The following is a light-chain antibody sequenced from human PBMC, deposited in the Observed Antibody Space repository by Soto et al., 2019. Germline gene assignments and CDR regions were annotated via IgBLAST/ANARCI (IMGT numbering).Light chain of an antibody. CDR1: QSVSSN. CDR2: GAS. CDR3: QQFDNWPLT. Sequence: EIVLTQSPGTLSLSTGERATLSCRASQSVSSNLAWYQQKPGQAPRLLIYGASTGATGIPARFSGSGSGTEFTLTISSLQSEDFAVYYCQQFDNWPLTFGGGTLVDI. V-gene: IGKV3-15*01. J-gene: IGKJ4*01.